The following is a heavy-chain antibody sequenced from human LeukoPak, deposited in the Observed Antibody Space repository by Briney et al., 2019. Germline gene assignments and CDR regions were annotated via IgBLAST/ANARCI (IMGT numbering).Heavy chain of an antibody. D-gene: IGHD1-26*01. Sequence: SETLSLTCTVSGGSLSSYYWSWIRQPPGKGLEWIGYIYYSGSTNYNPSLKSRVTISVDTHKNQFSLKLSSVTAADTAVYYCASQTGKWEPNWFDPWGQGTLVTVSS. CDR1: GGSLSSYY. J-gene: IGHJ5*02. CDR2: IYYSGST. V-gene: IGHV4-59*01. CDR3: ASQTGKWEPNWFDP.